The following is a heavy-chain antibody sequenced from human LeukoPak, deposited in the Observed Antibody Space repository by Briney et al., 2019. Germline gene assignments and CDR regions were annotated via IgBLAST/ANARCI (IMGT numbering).Heavy chain of an antibody. D-gene: IGHD3-16*02. CDR3: ASIPAYYDYVWGGYQFQYYFDY. CDR2: IIPIFGTA. J-gene: IGHJ4*02. Sequence: GASVKVSCKASGGTFSSYAISWVRQAPGQGLEWMGGIIPIFGTANYAQKFQGRVTITADESTSTAYMELSSLRSEDTAVYYCASIPAYYDYVWGGYQFQYYFDYWGQGTLVTVSS. V-gene: IGHV1-69*13. CDR1: GGTFSSYA.